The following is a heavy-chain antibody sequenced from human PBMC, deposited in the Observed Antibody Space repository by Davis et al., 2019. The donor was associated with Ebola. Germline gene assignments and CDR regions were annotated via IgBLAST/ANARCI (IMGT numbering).Heavy chain of an antibody. CDR3: ARDAGSSSSNSSSWFYYYYGMDV. J-gene: IGHJ6*02. Sequence: PGGSLRLSCAASGFTVSSNYMSWVRQAPGKGLEWVSVIYSGGSTYYADSVKGRFTISRDNSKNTLYLQMNSLRAEDTAVYYCARDAGSSSSNSSSWFYYYYGMDVWGQGTTVTVSS. D-gene: IGHD6-13*01. V-gene: IGHV3-66*01. CDR1: GFTVSSNY. CDR2: IYSGGST.